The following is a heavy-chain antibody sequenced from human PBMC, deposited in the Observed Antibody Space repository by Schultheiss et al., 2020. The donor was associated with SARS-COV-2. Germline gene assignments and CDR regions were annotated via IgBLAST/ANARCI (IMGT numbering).Heavy chain of an antibody. CDR1: GFTFSNAW. CDR3: ARDRRVDAYYYFYYYGLDV. D-gene: IGHD3-16*01. Sequence: GGSLRLSCAASGFTFSNAWMSWVRQAPGKGLEWVSDIDVDGDTNYADAVKGRFIISRDNSKNTVYLQMNSLRAEDTAVYYCARDRRVDAYYYFYYYGLDVWGQGTTVTVSS. J-gene: IGHJ6*02. CDR2: IDVDGDT. V-gene: IGHV3-66*01.